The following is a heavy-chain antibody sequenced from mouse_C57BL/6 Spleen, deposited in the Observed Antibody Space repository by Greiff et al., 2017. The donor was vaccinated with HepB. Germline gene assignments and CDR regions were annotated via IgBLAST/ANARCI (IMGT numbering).Heavy chain of an antibody. CDR1: GFTFSNYW. Sequence: EVQVVESGGGLVQPGGSMKLSCVASGFTFSNYWMNWVRQSPEQGLEWVAQIRSKSDNYETHYEESVKGKFTITGDDSKSSVYLQMNNLRAEDTGIYYCTGSSGYRMDYWGQGTSVTVSS. J-gene: IGHJ4*01. CDR3: TGSSGYRMDY. CDR2: IRSKSDNYET. D-gene: IGHD3-2*02. V-gene: IGHV6-3*01.